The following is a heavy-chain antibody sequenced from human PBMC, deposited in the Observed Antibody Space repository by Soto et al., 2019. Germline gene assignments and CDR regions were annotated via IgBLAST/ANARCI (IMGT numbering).Heavy chain of an antibody. V-gene: IGHV3-21*02. D-gene: IGHD1-26*01. CDR1: GFTFSSYS. CDR3: ARDPSDLWEPDQYFPH. CDR2: ISGSSSYI. J-gene: IGHJ1*01. Sequence: EVRLVESGGGLVKPGGSLRLSCAASGFTFSSYSLNWVRQAPGKGLEWVSSISGSSSYINYADSVKGRFTISRDNAKNSLFLQMDSLRAEDTAIYYCARDPSDLWEPDQYFPHWGQGTLVTVSS.